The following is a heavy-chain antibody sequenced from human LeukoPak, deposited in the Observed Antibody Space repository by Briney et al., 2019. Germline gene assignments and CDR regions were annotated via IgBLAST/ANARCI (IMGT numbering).Heavy chain of an antibody. V-gene: IGHV3-48*01. CDR3: ARDRLTSGSYFFDY. CDR2: ISGRSSTI. CDR1: AFTFSDYS. J-gene: IGHJ4*02. D-gene: IGHD1-26*01. Sequence: GGSLRLSCAASAFTFSDYSVNWVRQAPGKGLEWISYISGRSSTIYYADSVRGRFTISRDNAKNSMYLQMNSLRAEDTAVYYCARDRLTSGSYFFDYWGQGTLVTVSS.